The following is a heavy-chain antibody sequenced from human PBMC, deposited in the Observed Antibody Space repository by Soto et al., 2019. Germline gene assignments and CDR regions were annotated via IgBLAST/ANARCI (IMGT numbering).Heavy chain of an antibody. J-gene: IGHJ4*02. CDR1: GGSISGSSYY. D-gene: IGHD1-26*01. CDR2: IYYSGST. CDR3: ARGSSGDKVDY. Sequence: PSETLSLTCTVSGGSISGSSYYWGWIRQPPGKGLEWIGSIYYSGSTYYNPSLKSRVTISVDMSKNQFSLKLSSVTAADTAVYYCARGSSGDKVDYWGQGTLVTVSS. V-gene: IGHV4-39*07.